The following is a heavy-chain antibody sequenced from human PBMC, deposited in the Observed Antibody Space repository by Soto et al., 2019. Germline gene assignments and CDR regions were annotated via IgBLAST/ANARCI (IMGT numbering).Heavy chain of an antibody. V-gene: IGHV3-30-3*01. J-gene: IGHJ6*02. D-gene: IGHD3-16*01. CDR1: GFTFSSYA. Sequence: QVQLVESGGGVVQPGRSLRLSCAASGFTFSSYAMHWVRQAPGKGLEWVAVISYDGSNKYYADSVKGRFTISRDNSKNTLYLQMNSLRAEGTAGYYCAGGGGFYYYGMDVWGQGTTVTVSS. CDR3: AGGGGFYYYGMDV. CDR2: ISYDGSNK.